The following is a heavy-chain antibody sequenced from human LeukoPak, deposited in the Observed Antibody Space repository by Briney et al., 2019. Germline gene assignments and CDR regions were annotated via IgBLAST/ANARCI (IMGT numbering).Heavy chain of an antibody. J-gene: IGHJ5*02. CDR2: INAGNGNT. CDR1: GYTFTSYA. V-gene: IGHV1-3*01. Sequence: ASVKVSCKASGYTFTSYAMHWVRRAPGQRLEWMGWINAGNGNTKYSQKFQGRVTITRDTSASTAYMELSSLRSEDTAVYYCARDLRYFDWLYCLDPWGQGTLVTVSS. D-gene: IGHD3-9*01. CDR3: ARDLRYFDWLYCLDP.